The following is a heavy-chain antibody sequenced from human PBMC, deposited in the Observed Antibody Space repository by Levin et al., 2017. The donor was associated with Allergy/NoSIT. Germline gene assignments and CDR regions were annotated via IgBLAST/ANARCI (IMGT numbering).Heavy chain of an antibody. D-gene: IGHD2-2*01. CDR3: AKDRVDQLLINWFDP. CDR1: GFTFSSYA. Sequence: PGGSLRLSCAASGFTFSSYAMSWVRQAPGKGLEWVSAISGSGGSTYYADSVKGRFTISRDNSKNTLYLQMNSLRAEDTAVYYCAKDRVDQLLINWFDPWGQGTLVTVSS. CDR2: ISGSGGST. J-gene: IGHJ5*02. V-gene: IGHV3-23*01.